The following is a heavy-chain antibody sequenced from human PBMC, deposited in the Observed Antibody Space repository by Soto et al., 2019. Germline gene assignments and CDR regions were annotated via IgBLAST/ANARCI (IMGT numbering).Heavy chain of an antibody. CDR1: GFTFSSFG. V-gene: IGHV3-30*18. CDR3: AKYRSSGWYGGGNGLNV. J-gene: IGHJ6*02. Sequence: QGQLVESGGGVVQPGRSLRLSCAASGFTFSSFGMHWVRQAPGKGLEWVTIISYDGSNKYYADSVKGRFTISRDNSKNTLDLQMNSLRAEDTAVYYCAKYRSSGWYGGGNGLNVCGQGTTVTVSS. D-gene: IGHD6-19*01. CDR2: ISYDGSNK.